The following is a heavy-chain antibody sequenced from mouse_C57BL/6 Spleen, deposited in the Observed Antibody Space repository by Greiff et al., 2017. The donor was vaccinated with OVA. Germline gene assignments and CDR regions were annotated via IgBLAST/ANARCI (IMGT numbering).Heavy chain of an antibody. Sequence: VKLMESGAELVRPGTSVKVSCKASGYAFTNYLIEWVKQRPGQGLEWIGVINPGSGGTNYNEKFKGKATLTADKSSSTAYMQLSSLTSEDSAVYFCARGKANWDYFDYWGQGTTLTVSS. CDR2: INPGSGGT. V-gene: IGHV1-54*01. J-gene: IGHJ2*01. CDR3: ARGKANWDYFDY. CDR1: GYAFTNYL. D-gene: IGHD4-1*01.